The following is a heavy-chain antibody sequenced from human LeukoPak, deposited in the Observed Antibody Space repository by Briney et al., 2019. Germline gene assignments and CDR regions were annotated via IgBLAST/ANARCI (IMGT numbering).Heavy chain of an antibody. V-gene: IGHV4-34*01. Sequence: SETLSLTFAVYGGSFSGYYWSWIRQPPGKGLEWIGVINHSGSTNYNPSLKSRVTISVDTSKNQFSLKLSSVTAADTAVYYCARGLGTLPPGGYWGQGTRVTVSS. CDR3: ARGLGTLPPGGY. CDR1: GGSFSGYY. J-gene: IGHJ4*02. CDR2: INHSGST. D-gene: IGHD4-23*01.